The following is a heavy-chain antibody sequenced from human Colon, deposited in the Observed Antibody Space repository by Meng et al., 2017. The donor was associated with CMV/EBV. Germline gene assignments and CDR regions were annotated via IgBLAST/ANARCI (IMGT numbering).Heavy chain of an antibody. CDR1: GVSISTHY. J-gene: IGHJ4*02. CDR3: TERGVAY. D-gene: IGHD3-10*01. CDR2: IHYSGSV. Sequence: QVRRQESGPGLVKPSETLSLTCTVSGVSISTHYWSWIRQSPGKGLEWIGSIHYSGSVDYNPSLRNRLIMSVDTSNNQFSLKLNSVTTADTAVYYCTERGVAYWGQGILVTVSS. V-gene: IGHV4-59*11.